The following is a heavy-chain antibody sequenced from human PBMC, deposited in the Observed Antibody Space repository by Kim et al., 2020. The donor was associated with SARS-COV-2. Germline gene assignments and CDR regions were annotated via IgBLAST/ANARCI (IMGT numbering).Heavy chain of an antibody. CDR1: GGSFSGYY. CDR3: ARGREDVANYYDSSGYKTSFDY. J-gene: IGHJ4*02. CDR2: INHSGST. D-gene: IGHD3-22*01. Sequence: SETLSLTCAVYGGSFSGYYWSWIRQPPGKGLEWIGEINHSGSTNYNPSLKSRVTISVDTSKNQFSLKLSSVTAADTAVYYCARGREDVANYYDSSGYKTSFDYWGQGTLVTVSS. V-gene: IGHV4-34*01.